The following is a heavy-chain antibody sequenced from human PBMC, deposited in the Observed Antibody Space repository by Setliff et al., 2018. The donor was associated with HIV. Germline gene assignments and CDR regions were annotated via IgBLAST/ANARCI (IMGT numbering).Heavy chain of an antibody. CDR2: ISPNSGNT. V-gene: IGHV1-18*01. Sequence: ASVKVSCKASGYTFINFGISWLRQAPGEGLQWMGWISPNSGNTFYARKFQGRVTLTTDTSTNTAYLDLRSLTSDDTTVYFCARDWDIWDYFDYWGQGTQVTVSS. J-gene: IGHJ4*02. CDR1: GYTFINFG. CDR3: ARDWDIWDYFDY. D-gene: IGHD3-16*01.